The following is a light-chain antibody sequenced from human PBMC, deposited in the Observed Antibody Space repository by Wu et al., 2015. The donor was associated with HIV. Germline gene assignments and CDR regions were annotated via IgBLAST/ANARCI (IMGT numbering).Light chain of an antibody. CDR1: QSVSSN. CDR2: QTS. V-gene: IGKV3-20*01. Sequence: EIVMTQSPATLSVSPGERATLSCRASQSVSSNLAWYQQKPGQAPRLLIFQTSRRATDIPDRFSGSESGTDFTLTINRLEPEDFAVYYCHQYGSALPYTFGQGTKVEI. J-gene: IGKJ2*01. CDR3: HQYGSALPYT.